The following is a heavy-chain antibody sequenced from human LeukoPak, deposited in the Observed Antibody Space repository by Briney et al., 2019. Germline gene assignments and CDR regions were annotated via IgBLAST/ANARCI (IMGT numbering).Heavy chain of an antibody. J-gene: IGHJ4*02. D-gene: IGHD3-9*01. V-gene: IGHV3-9*01. CDR1: GFTFDDYA. CDR2: ISWNSGSI. Sequence: GRSLRLSCAASGFTFDDYAMHWVRQAPGKGLEWVSGISWNSGSIGYADSVKGRFTISRDNAKNSLYLQMNSLRAEDTALYYCAKAPADWLDYWGQGTLVTVSS. CDR3: AKAPADWLDY.